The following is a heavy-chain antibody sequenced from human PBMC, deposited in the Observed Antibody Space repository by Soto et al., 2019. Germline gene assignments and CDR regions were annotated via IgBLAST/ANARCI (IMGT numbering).Heavy chain of an antibody. CDR1: GGSFSGYY. J-gene: IGHJ6*02. V-gene: IGHV4-34*01. CDR2: INHSGST. CDR3: ARGEGYGMDV. Sequence: PSETLSLTCAVYGGSFSGYYWSWIRQPPGKGLEWIGEINHSGSTNYNPSLKSRVTISVDTSKNQFSLKLSSVTAADTAVYYWARGEGYGMDVWGQGTTVTVSS.